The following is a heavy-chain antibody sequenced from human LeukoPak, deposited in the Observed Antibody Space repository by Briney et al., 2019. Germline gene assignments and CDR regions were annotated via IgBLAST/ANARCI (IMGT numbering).Heavy chain of an antibody. CDR2: IYTSGST. CDR1: GGSISSGSYY. D-gene: IGHD5-12*01. J-gene: IGHJ4*02. V-gene: IGHV4-61*02. CDR3: ARIESGSHLN. Sequence: SETLSLTCTVSGGSISSGSYYWSWIRQPAGKGLEWIGRIYTSGSTNYDPSLKSRVTISVDTSKNQFSLKLSSVTAADTAVYYCARIESGSHLNWGQGTLVTVSS.